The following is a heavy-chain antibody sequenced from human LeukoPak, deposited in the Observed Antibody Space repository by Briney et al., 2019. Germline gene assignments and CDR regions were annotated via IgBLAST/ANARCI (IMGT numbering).Heavy chain of an antibody. D-gene: IGHD3-10*01. V-gene: IGHV3-49*03. CDR2: IRSKAYGGTT. CDR3: SSLRKGRFGELLTPHFDY. CDR1: GFTFGDYA. J-gene: IGHJ4*02. Sequence: GRSLRLSCTASGFTFGDYAMSWFRQAPGKGLEWVGFIRSKAYGGTTEYAASVKGRFTISRDDSKSIAYLQMNSLKTEDTAVYYCSSLRKGRFGELLTPHFDYWGQGTLVTVSS.